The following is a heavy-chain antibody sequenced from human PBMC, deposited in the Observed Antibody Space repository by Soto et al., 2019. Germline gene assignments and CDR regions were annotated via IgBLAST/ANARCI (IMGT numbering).Heavy chain of an antibody. CDR1: GGSFSGYY. CDR2: IYYSGST. CDR3: ARLLVVVVIDSDGMDV. J-gene: IGHJ6*02. V-gene: IGHV4-34*01. Sequence: PSETLSLTCAVYGGSFSGYYWSWIRQPPGKGLEWIGSIYYSGSTYYNPSLKSRVTISVDTSKNQFSLKLSSVTAADTAVYYCARLLVVVVIDSDGMDVWGQGTTVTVPS. D-gene: IGHD2-15*01.